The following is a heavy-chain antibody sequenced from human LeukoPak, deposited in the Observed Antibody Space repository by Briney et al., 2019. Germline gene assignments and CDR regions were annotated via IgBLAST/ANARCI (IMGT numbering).Heavy chain of an antibody. CDR1: GYTFSDYD. CDR3: ATYDYDRSGYRVPRY. CDR2: MNPNSGNT. J-gene: IGHJ4*02. Sequence: GASVKVSCKASGYTFSDYDINWVRPAAGQGVEWMGWMNPNSGNTGYAQNFQGRITMTRDTSISTAYMELSRLRSEDTALYYCATYDYDRSGYRVPRYWGPGTPITVSS. V-gene: IGHV1-8*01. D-gene: IGHD3-22*01.